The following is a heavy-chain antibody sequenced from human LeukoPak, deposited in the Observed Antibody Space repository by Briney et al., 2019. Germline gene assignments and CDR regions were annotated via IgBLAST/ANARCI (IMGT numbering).Heavy chain of an antibody. V-gene: IGHV4-59*01. CDR2: IYYSGST. D-gene: IGHD6-19*01. CDR1: GGSISSYY. CDR3: AGGQEKQWLVGVSWYFQH. J-gene: IGHJ1*01. Sequence: SETLSHTCTVSGGSISSYYWSWIRQPPGKGLEWIGYIYYSGSTNYNPSLKRRVTISVDTSKNQFSLKLSSVTAADTAVYYCAGGQEKQWLVGVSWYFQHWGQGTLVTVSP.